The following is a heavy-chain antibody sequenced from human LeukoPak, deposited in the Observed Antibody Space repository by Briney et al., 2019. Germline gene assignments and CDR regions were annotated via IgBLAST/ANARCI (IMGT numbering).Heavy chain of an antibody. CDR2: ISWDGDST. CDR1: GFTFDDYT. J-gene: IGHJ4*02. CDR3: ARDFSQGAGYFDY. V-gene: IGHV3-43*01. D-gene: IGHD4/OR15-4a*01. Sequence: TGGSLRLSCAASGFTFDDYTMHWVRQAPGKGLEWVSLISWDGDSTYYADSVKGRFTISRDNSKDSLYLQMNSLRAEDTAVYYCARDFSQGAGYFDYWGQGTLVTVSS.